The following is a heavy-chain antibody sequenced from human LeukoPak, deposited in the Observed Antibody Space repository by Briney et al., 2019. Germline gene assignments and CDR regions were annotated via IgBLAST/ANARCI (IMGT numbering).Heavy chain of an antibody. D-gene: IGHD3-10*01. CDR1: GGSISSSSYY. Sequence: SETLSLTCTVSGGSISSSSYYWGWIRQPPGKGLEWIGSIYYSGSTYYNPSLKSRVTISVDTSKNQFSLKLSSVTAADTAVYYCARARGVFGYYGSGSYYPHYYYMDVWGKGPTVTVSS. CDR2: IYYSGST. V-gene: IGHV4-39*07. CDR3: ARARGVFGYYGSGSYYPHYYYMDV. J-gene: IGHJ6*03.